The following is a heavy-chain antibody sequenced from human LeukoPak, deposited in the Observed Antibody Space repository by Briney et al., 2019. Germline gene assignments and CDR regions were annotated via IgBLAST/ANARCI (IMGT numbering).Heavy chain of an antibody. V-gene: IGHV5-51*01. CDR3: ARRVESGNSFDY. J-gene: IGHJ4*02. CDR2: IYPGDSHT. CDR1: GYSFTTYW. Sequence: EALKISCKGSGYSFTTYWIAWVRQLPGKRLEWMGIIYPGDSHTIYSPSFQGQVTMSADKSISTAYLQWSGLKASDTAMYYCARRVESGNSFDYWGQGTLVTVSS. D-gene: IGHD3-3*01.